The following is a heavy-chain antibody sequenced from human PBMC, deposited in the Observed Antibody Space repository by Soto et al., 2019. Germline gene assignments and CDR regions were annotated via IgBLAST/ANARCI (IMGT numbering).Heavy chain of an antibody. CDR1: GDSVSSNSAA. D-gene: IGHD6-19*01. J-gene: IGHJ4*02. CDR2: AYYRSKWYN. CDR3: TRALSGSGPAS. Sequence: QVHLQQSGPGLVKPSQSLSLTCAISGDSVSSNSAAWNWFRQSPSRGLEWLGRAYYRSKWYNDYAVSVKRRIIINPDTSKNQFSLQLSSVTPEHTAISYGTRALSGSGPASWGQGTLVTVSS. V-gene: IGHV6-1*01.